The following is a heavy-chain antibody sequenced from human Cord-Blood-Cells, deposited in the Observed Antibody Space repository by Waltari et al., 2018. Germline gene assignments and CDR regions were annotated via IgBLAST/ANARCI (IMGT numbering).Heavy chain of an antibody. D-gene: IGHD6-19*01. CDR2: MNTNRGNT. CDR1: GYTFTSYD. CDR3: ARFPTVAGKALDY. Sequence: QVQLVQSGAEVKKPGASVKVSCKASGYTFTSYDINWVRQATGQGLEWMGWMNTNRGNTGYAQKFQGRVTMTRNTSISTAYMELSSLRSEDTAVYYCARFPTVAGKALDYWGQGTLVTVSS. V-gene: IGHV1-8*01. J-gene: IGHJ4*02.